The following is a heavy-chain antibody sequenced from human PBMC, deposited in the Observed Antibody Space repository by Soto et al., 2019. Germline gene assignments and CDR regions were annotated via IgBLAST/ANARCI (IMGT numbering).Heavy chain of an antibody. D-gene: IGHD6-19*01. CDR3: ARAHSSGWYLNGMDV. CDR2: IYRSGST. CDR1: GGSISSGDYS. V-gene: IGHV4-30-2*01. Sequence: TSETLSLTCTVSGGSISSGDYSWSWIRQPAGKGLEWIGYIYRSGSTYYNPSLKSRVTISVDRSKNQFSLKLSSVTAADTAVYYCARAHSSGWYLNGMDVWGQGTTVTVSS. J-gene: IGHJ6*02.